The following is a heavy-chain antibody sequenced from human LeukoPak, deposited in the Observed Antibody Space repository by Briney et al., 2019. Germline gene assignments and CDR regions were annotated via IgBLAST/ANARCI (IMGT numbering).Heavy chain of an antibody. CDR3: VRDNLENQWLERSY. CDR2: ISASETSI. V-gene: IGHV3-48*03. Sequence: GGSLRLSCAASGFTFSLYNMNWVRQAPGKGLEWVPQISASETSIKYADSVRGRFTISRDNVKNSVYLQMNSLRAEDTAIYYCVRDNLENQWLERSYWGQGTLVTVSS. D-gene: IGHD6-19*01. CDR1: GFTFSLYN. J-gene: IGHJ4*02.